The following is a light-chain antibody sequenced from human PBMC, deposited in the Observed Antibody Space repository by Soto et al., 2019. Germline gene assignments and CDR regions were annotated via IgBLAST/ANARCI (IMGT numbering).Light chain of an antibody. CDR1: NSNLGAGYD. CDR3: QAYVYSLTAVV. Sequence: QPVLTQPPSVSGAPGQRVTISCTGNNSNLGAGYDVHWYQQLPGAAPKLVIFGNRNRPSGVPERFSGSKSGTSASLAITGLQAEDEADYYCQAYVYSLTAVVFGGGTKVTVL. J-gene: IGLJ3*02. V-gene: IGLV1-40*01. CDR2: GNR.